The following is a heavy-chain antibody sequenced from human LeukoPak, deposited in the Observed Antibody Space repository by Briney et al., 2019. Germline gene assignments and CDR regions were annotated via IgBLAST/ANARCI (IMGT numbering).Heavy chain of an antibody. Sequence: GGSLRLSCAASGFTFSSYGMHWVRQAPGEGLEWVAVISYDGSNKYYADSVKGRFTISRDSSKNTLYLQMNSLRAEDTAVYYCAKDCSSTSCQFDYWGQGTLVTVSS. CDR2: ISYDGSNK. CDR1: GFTFSSYG. J-gene: IGHJ4*02. V-gene: IGHV3-30*18. CDR3: AKDCSSTSCQFDY. D-gene: IGHD2-2*01.